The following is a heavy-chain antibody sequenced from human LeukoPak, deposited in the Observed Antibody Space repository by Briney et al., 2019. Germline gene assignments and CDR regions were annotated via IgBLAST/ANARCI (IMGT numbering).Heavy chain of an antibody. D-gene: IGHD3-9*01. CDR2: ISGSGGST. Sequence: GGSLRLSCAASGFTFSSYAMSWVRQAPGKGLEWVSAISGSGGSTYYADSVKGRFTISRDNSKNTLYLQMNSLRAEDTAVYYCAKGNYDTLTGRYYYYGMDVWGQGTTVTVSS. CDR1: GFTFSSYA. CDR3: AKGNYDTLTGRYYYYGMDV. V-gene: IGHV3-23*01. J-gene: IGHJ6*02.